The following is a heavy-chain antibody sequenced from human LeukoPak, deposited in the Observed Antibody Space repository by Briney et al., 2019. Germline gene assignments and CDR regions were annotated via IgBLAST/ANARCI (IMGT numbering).Heavy chain of an antibody. V-gene: IGHV4-34*01. CDR1: GGSFSGYY. CDR3: ARLRRWPDIDI. CDR2: INHSGST. J-gene: IGHJ3*02. Sequence: SETLSLTCAVYGGSFSGYYWSWIRQPPGKGLEWIGEINHSGSTNYNPSLKSRVTISVDTSKNQFSLKLSSVTAADTAVYYCARLRRWPDIDIWGQGTMVTVSS. D-gene: IGHD5-24*01.